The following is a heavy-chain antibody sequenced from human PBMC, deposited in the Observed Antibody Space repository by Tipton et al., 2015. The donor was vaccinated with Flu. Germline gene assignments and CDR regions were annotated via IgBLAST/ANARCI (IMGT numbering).Heavy chain of an antibody. Sequence: QVQLVQSGGEVKKPGASMKVSCKASGYAFNTYGISWVRQAPGQGLEWMGWISAYNGNTNYAQKFQDRVTMTTDTSTTTAYMELRSLRSDDTAMYYCARDIWKIGGARYYYFDSWGQGTLVTVSS. J-gene: IGHJ4*02. CDR2: ISAYNGNT. V-gene: IGHV1-18*01. D-gene: IGHD2-21*01. CDR3: ARDIWKIGGARYYYFDS. CDR1: GYAFNTYG.